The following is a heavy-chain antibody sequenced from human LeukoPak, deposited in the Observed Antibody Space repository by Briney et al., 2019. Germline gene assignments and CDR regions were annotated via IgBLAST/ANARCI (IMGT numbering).Heavy chain of an antibody. Sequence: GESLKISCKTSGYSFTNRWIGWVRQMPGKGLEWMGIIYPGDSDTRYSPSFQGQVTISADKSISTAYLQWSNVKASDTAMYYCARRGEIGAWFDPWGQGTLVTVSS. CDR1: GYSFTNRW. CDR3: ARRGEIGAWFDP. V-gene: IGHV5-51*01. J-gene: IGHJ5*02. D-gene: IGHD3-10*01. CDR2: IYPGDSDT.